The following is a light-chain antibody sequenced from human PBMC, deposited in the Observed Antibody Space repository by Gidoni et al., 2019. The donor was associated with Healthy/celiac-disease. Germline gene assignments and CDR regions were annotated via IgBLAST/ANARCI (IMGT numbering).Light chain of an antibody. CDR3: VLYMGSGIWV. CDR2: STN. V-gene: IGLV8-61*01. CDR1: SGSFSTSYY. J-gene: IGLJ3*02. Sequence: QTVVTQEPSFTVSPGWTVTLTCGLSSGSFSTSYYPGWYQQTPGQAPRPLIYSTNTRSVGVPDRFSGSILGNKAALTITGAQADDESDYYCVLYMGSGIWVFGGGTKLTVL.